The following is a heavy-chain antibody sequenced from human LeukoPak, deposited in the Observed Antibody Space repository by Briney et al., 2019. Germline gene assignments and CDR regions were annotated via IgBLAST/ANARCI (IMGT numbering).Heavy chain of an antibody. J-gene: IGHJ4*02. CDR2: ISYDGSNK. Sequence: PGGSLRLSCAASGFTFSSYAMHWVCQAPGKGLEWVAVISYDGSNKYYADSVKGRFIISRDNSKNTLYLQMNTLRPEDTAVYYCAKNSPGRPRLTGDLERSLGLDYWGQGTLVTVSS. CDR3: AKNSPGRPRLTGDLERSLGLDY. CDR1: GFTFSSYA. V-gene: IGHV3-30-3*02. D-gene: IGHD7-27*01.